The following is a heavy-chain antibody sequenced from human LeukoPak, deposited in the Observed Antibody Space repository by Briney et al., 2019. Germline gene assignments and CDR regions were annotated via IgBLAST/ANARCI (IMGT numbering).Heavy chain of an antibody. CDR2: ISGSGGST. Sequence: GGSLRLSCAASGFTFSSYAMGWVRQAPGKGLEWVSAISGSGGSTYYADSVKGRFTISRDNSKNTLYLQMNSLRAEDTAVYYCAKDWLLWFGEFDAFDIWGQGTMVTVSS. J-gene: IGHJ3*02. CDR1: GFTFSSYA. CDR3: AKDWLLWFGEFDAFDI. D-gene: IGHD3-10*01. V-gene: IGHV3-23*01.